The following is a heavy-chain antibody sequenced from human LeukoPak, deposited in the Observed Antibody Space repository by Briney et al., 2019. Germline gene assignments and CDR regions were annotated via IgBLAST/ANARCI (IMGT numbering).Heavy chain of an antibody. D-gene: IGHD3-10*01. CDR1: GYTFTSYG. CDR2: ISAYNGNT. J-gene: IGHJ4*02. V-gene: IGHV1-18*01. Sequence: ASVKVSCKASGYTFTSYGISWVRQAPGQGLEWMGWISAYNGNTNYAQKLQGRVTMTTDTSTSTAYMELRSLRSDDTAVYYCARDSSGWFGGYYFDYWAREPWSPSPQ. CDR3: ARDSSGWFGGYYFDY.